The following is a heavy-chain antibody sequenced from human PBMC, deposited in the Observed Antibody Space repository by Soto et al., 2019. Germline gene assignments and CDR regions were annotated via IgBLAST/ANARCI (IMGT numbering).Heavy chain of an antibody. V-gene: IGHV3-30*18. CDR2: TSYDGSDK. CDR3: AKHLTVFYYHGMDV. Sequence: QVQLVESGGGVVQPGRSLRLSCAASGFTFSNYGMHWVRQAPGKGLEWVAITSYDGSDKSYADSVKGRFTISRDNSNDTLYLQMNSLRADDTAVYYCAKHLTVFYYHGMDVWGQGTTVTVSS. J-gene: IGHJ6*02. D-gene: IGHD2-8*01. CDR1: GFTFSNYG.